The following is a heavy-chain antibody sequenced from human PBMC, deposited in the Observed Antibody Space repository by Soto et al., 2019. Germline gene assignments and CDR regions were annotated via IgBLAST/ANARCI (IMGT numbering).Heavy chain of an antibody. CDR1: GDSITNSIYY. J-gene: IGHJ4*02. D-gene: IGHD3-3*01. Sequence: SEPLSLTCNVSGDSITNSIYYWGWIRHSPVNELVWIGSFIYVGPTYYSLSIESRVSISADTSKNQFSLRLNSVTAADTAIYFCARQTSNPSLVPSSLFVEWGQGALVTVSS. CDR2: FIYVGPT. CDR3: ARQTSNPSLVPSSLFVE. V-gene: IGHV4-39*01.